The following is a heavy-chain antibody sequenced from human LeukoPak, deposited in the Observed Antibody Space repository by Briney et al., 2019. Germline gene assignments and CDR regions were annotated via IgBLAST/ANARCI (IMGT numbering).Heavy chain of an antibody. Sequence: PGGSLRLSCAASGFTFSSYAMSWVRQAPXXXXEWVSAISGSGGSTYYADSVKGRFTISRDNSKNTLYLQMNSLRAEDTAVYYCAKTYDFWSGYYWDYWGQGTLVTVSS. CDR1: GFTFSSYA. D-gene: IGHD3-3*01. CDR2: ISGSGGST. J-gene: IGHJ4*02. CDR3: AKTYDFWSGYYWDY. V-gene: IGHV3-23*01.